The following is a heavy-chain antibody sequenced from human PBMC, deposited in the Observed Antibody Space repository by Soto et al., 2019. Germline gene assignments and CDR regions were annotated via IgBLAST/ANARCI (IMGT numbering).Heavy chain of an antibody. D-gene: IGHD1-20*01. CDR2: ISYDGSNK. CDR1: GFTFSSYG. Sequence: QVQLVESGGGVVQPGRSLRLSCAASGFTFSSYGMHWVRQAPGKGLEWVAVISYDGSNKYYADSVKGRFTISRDNSKNTLYLQMNSLRAEDTAVYYCAKAMVWDAFDIWGQGTMVTVS. CDR3: AKAMVWDAFDI. V-gene: IGHV3-30*18. J-gene: IGHJ3*02.